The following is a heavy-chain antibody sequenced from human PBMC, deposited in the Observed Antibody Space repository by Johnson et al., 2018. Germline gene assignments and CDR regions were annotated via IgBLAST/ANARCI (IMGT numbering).Heavy chain of an antibody. Sequence: QVQLVESGAEVKKPGSSVKVSCKASGGTFSSYAISWVRQAPGQGLEWMGGIIPIFGAANYAQKFQGRIPITAAESTSTAYMELSSLGSEDTAVYYCARDGKHIVVVTSISAFDIWGQGTMVTVSS. J-gene: IGHJ3*02. CDR2: IIPIFGAA. CDR1: GGTFSSYA. CDR3: ARDGKHIVVVTSISAFDI. D-gene: IGHD2-21*02. V-gene: IGHV1-69*01.